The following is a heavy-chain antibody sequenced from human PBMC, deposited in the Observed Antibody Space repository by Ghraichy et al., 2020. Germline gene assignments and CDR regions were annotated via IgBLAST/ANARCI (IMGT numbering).Heavy chain of an antibody. Sequence: GESLNISCVASGFHFRIYTINWVRPASGEVLEWVSYISSTSSVIFYADSVKGGFTISRDNANNSLYLHINSLRAEDTAVYFCARDLYGGYEMDVRDHGTTVTVSS. V-gene: IGHV3-48*01. CDR3: ARDLYGGYEMDV. D-gene: IGHD4-23*01. CDR2: ISSTSSVI. CDR1: GFHFRIYT. J-gene: IGHJ6*02.